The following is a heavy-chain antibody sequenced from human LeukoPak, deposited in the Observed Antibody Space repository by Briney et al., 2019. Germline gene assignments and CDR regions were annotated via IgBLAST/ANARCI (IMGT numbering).Heavy chain of an antibody. CDR2: LSSSGSAS. D-gene: IGHD1-26*01. J-gene: IGHJ4*02. CDR3: ARSARLMKGGVEVTARDE. CDR1: GFTFRSYE. V-gene: IGHV3-48*03. Sequence: GESLTLSCEDSGFTFRSYEMNWVRQAPGKGLEWIAYLSSSGSASTYADSVQDRFTIARDNAKNSVYLEMNSLRADDSGVYYCARSARLMKGGVEVTARDEWGQGPRVSVSS.